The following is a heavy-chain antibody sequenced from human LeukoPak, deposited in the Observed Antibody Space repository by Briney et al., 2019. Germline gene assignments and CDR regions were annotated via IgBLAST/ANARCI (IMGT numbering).Heavy chain of an antibody. J-gene: IGHJ4*02. V-gene: IGHV1-46*03. CDR3: ARGYSSSSGDFDY. D-gene: IGHD6-6*01. CDR2: INPSGGTT. Sequence: ASVKVSCKASGYTFTTYYMDWVRQAPGQGLEWMGIINPSGGTTRYAQKFQGRVTITRDTSTSTVYMELSSLRSEDTAVYYCARGYSSSSGDFDYWGQGTLVTVSS. CDR1: GYTFTTYY.